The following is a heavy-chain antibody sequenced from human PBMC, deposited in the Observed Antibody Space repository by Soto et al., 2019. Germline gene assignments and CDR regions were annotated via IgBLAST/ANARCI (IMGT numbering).Heavy chain of an antibody. CDR1: GGSISSGGYS. CDR2: IYHSGST. V-gene: IGHV4-30-2*01. CDR3: ARATALGSGYGMDV. D-gene: IGHD3-16*01. J-gene: IGHJ6*02. Sequence: QLQLQESGSGLVKPSQTLSLTCAVSGGSISSGGYSWSWIRQPPGKGLEWIGYIYHSGSTYYNPSLTSRVTISVDRSKNQFSLKLSSVTAADTAVYYCARATALGSGYGMDVWGQGTTVTVSS.